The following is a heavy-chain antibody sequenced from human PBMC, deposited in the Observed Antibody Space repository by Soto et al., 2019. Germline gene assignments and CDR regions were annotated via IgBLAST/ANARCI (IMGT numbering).Heavy chain of an antibody. CDR1: GGSLSSSAYS. CDR2: IYQSGST. J-gene: IGHJ3*02. Sequence: PSETLSLTCAVSGGSLSSSAYSWSWIRQPPGKGLEWIGFIYQSGSTYYNPSLKSRVTMSLDRPKNQFSLKQSSVTAADTAVYYCARELLFYDSDGFSWDDAFDIWGQGTMVTVSS. D-gene: IGHD3-22*01. V-gene: IGHV4-30-2*01. CDR3: ARELLFYDSDGFSWDDAFDI.